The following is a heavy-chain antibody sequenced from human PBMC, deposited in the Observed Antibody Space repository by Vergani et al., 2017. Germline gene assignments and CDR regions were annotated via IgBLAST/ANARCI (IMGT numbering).Heavy chain of an antibody. V-gene: IGHV1-69*05. Sequence: QVQLVQSGAEVKKPGSSVKVSCKASGGTFSSYAISWVRQAPGQGLEWMGRIIPIFGTANYAQKFQGRVTMTRDTSTSTVYMELSSLRSEDTAVYYCATGYCSSASCYDTYYYYMDVWGKGTTVTVSS. CDR1: GGTFSSYA. CDR2: IIPIFGTA. J-gene: IGHJ6*03. D-gene: IGHD2-2*01. CDR3: ATGYCSSASCYDTYYYYMDV.